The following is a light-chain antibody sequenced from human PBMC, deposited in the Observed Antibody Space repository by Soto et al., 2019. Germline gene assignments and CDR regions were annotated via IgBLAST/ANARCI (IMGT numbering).Light chain of an antibody. CDR3: QQFNSYPQT. Sequence: AIQLTQSPSSLSASVGDRATITCRASQGISSALAWYQQKPGRAPPLLIYDASSLTSGVATRFSGSGSGTDFTITISSLQPEVFASYCWQQFNSYPQTFGPGTKVEIK. CDR2: DAS. V-gene: IGKV1-13*02. CDR1: QGISSA. J-gene: IGKJ3*01.